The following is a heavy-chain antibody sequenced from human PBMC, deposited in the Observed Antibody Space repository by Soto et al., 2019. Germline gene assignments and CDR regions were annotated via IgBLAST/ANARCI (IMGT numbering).Heavy chain of an antibody. J-gene: IGHJ6*02. CDR3: ARSQGSSTSLEIYYYYYYGMDV. Sequence: SVKVSCKASGGTFGSYAISWVRQAPGQGLEWIGGIIPIPGTANYAQQFQGRVAIAADESTSTAYMELSSLRSEDTAVYYCARSQGSSTSLEIYYYYYYGMDVWGQGTTVTVSS. CDR2: IIPIPGTA. D-gene: IGHD2-2*01. CDR1: GGTFGSYA. V-gene: IGHV1-69*13.